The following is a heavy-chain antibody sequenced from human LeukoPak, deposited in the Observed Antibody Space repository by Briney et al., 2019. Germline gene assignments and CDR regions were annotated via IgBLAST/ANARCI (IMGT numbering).Heavy chain of an antibody. J-gene: IGHJ4*02. V-gene: IGHV3-53*01. CDR2: IYSGGST. D-gene: IGHD6-25*01. CDR1: GFTFSSYA. CDR3: ASTGLRLPSFPFDY. Sequence: GGSLRLSCAASGFTFSSYAMSWVRQAPGKGLEWVSVIYSGGSTYYADSVKGRFTISRDNSKNTLYLQMNSLRAEDTAVYYCASTGLRLPSFPFDYWGQGTLVTVSS.